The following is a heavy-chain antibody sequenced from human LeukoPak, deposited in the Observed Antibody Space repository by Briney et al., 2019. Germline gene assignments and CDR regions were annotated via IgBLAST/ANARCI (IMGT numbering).Heavy chain of an antibody. CDR2: ISYDGRNK. V-gene: IGHV3-30*04. CDR1: GFPANTYA. D-gene: IGHD4-17*01. Sequence: GGSLRLSCAASGFPANTYAFHWVRQAPGKGLEWVAVISYDGRNKNYAESVKGRFTISRDNSNNTLYLQMDSLRVEDTAVYYCARDWGDYHDYVGNYWGQGTRVTVSS. CDR3: ARDWGDYHDYVGNY. J-gene: IGHJ4*02.